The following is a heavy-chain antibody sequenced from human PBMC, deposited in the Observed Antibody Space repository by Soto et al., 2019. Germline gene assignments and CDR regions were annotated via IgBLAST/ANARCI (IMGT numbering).Heavy chain of an antibody. J-gene: IGHJ4*02. D-gene: IGHD2-2*01. Sequence: ASVKVSCKASGGTFSSYAISWVRQAPGQGLEWMGGIIPIFGTANYAQKFQGRVTITADESTSTAYMKLSSLRSEDTAVYYCAREPRGYCSSTSCSYFDYWGQGTLVTVSS. CDR2: IIPIFGTA. CDR3: AREPRGYCSSTSCSYFDY. CDR1: GGTFSSYA. V-gene: IGHV1-69*13.